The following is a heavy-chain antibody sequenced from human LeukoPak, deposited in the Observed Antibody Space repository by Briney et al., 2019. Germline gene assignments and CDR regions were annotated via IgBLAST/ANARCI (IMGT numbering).Heavy chain of an antibody. V-gene: IGHV4-34*01. CDR1: GGSLSGYY. CDR3: ARKKQQPPVFAFDI. Sequence: PSETLSLTCAVYGGSLSGYYWSWIRQPPGKGLEWIGEINHSGSTNYNPSLKSRVTISVDTSKNQFSLKLSSVTAADTAVYYCARKKQQPPVFAFDIWGQGTMVTVSS. CDR2: INHSGST. J-gene: IGHJ3*02. D-gene: IGHD6-13*01.